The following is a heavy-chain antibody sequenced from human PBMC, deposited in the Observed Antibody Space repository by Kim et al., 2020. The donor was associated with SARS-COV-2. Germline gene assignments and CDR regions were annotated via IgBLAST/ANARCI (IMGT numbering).Heavy chain of an antibody. D-gene: IGHD3-9*01. CDR1: GGSFSGYY. CDR3: ARGLGLRYFDWLLRGALDY. J-gene: IGHJ4*02. Sequence: SETLSLTCAVYGGSFSGYYWSWIRQPRGKGLEWIGEINHSGSTNYNPSLKSRVTISVDTSKNQFSLKLSSVTAADTAVYYCARGLGLRYFDWLLRGALDYWGQGTLVTVSS. CDR2: INHSGST. V-gene: IGHV4-34*01.